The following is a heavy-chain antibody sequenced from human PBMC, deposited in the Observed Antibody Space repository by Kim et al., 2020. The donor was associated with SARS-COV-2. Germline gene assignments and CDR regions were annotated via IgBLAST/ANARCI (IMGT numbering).Heavy chain of an antibody. D-gene: IGHD6-19*01. CDR2: ISSSSMYI. J-gene: IGHJ4*02. V-gene: IGHV3-21*06. CDR1: GFTFSSYT. CDR3: ARGMDTSGWFLTRDFDY. Sequence: GGSLRLSCAASGFTFSSYTMNWVRQAPGRGLEWVSSISSSSMYIYFADSVKGRFTISRDNAENSQYLQMNSLRVEGTAVYYCARGMDTSGWFLTRDFDYWGQGTLVTVSS.